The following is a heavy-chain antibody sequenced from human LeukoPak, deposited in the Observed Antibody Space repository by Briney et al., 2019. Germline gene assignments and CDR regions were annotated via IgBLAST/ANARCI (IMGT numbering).Heavy chain of an antibody. Sequence: SETLSLTCAVYGGSFSGYYWSWIRQPPGKGLEWIGEINHSGSTNYNPSLKSRVTISVDTSKNQFFLKLSSVTAADTAVYYCARGTRWPYNWFDPWGQGTLVTVSS. CDR2: INHSGST. V-gene: IGHV4-34*01. J-gene: IGHJ5*02. CDR3: ARGTRWPYNWFDP. CDR1: GGSFSGYY.